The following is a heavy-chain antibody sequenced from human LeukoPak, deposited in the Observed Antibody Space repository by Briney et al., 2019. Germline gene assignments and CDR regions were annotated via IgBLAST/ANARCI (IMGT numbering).Heavy chain of an antibody. Sequence: PGGSLRLSCAASGFTFSSYAMSWVRQAPGKGLEWVSAISGSGGSTYYADSVKGRFTISRDNSKNTLYLQMNSLRAEDTAVYYCAKRGYCSSTSCPEGGYYYYMDVWGKGTTVTVSS. D-gene: IGHD2-2*01. CDR3: AKRGYCSSTSCPEGGYYYYMDV. V-gene: IGHV3-23*01. CDR1: GFTFSSYA. J-gene: IGHJ6*03. CDR2: ISGSGGST.